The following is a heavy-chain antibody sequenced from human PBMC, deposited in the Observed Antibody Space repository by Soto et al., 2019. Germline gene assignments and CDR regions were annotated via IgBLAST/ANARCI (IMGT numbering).Heavy chain of an antibody. CDR2: ISAYSGNT. Sequence: QVQLVQSGAEVKKPGASVKVSCKASGYTFTTYGITLVRQAPGQGLEWMGWISAYSGNTNYAHNLQGTLTVTSDTSTNTAYMDLRSLISDDTGVYYCARVVKAGDYGDYGRYYFYYWGQGTLFTFAS. D-gene: IGHD4-17*01. CDR1: GYTFTTYG. V-gene: IGHV1-18*04. CDR3: ARVVKAGDYGDYGRYYFYY. J-gene: IGHJ4*02.